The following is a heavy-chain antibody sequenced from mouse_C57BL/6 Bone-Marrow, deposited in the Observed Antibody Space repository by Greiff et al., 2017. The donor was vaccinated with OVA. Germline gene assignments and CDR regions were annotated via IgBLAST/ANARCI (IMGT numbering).Heavy chain of an antibody. Sequence: QVQLQQSGAELVMPGASVKLSCKASGYTFTSYWMHWVKQRPGQGLEWIGEIDPSDSYTNYNQKFKGKSTLTVDKSSSTAYMQLSSLTSEDSAVYYCARETGRMDYWGQGTSVTVSS. CDR3: ARETGRMDY. V-gene: IGHV1-69*01. D-gene: IGHD4-1*01. CDR1: GYTFTSYW. J-gene: IGHJ4*01. CDR2: IDPSDSYT.